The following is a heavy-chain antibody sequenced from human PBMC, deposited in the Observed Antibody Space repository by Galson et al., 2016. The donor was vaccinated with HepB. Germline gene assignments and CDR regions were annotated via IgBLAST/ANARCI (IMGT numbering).Heavy chain of an antibody. CDR2: VSGSGRAT. Sequence: SPRLSCAASGFTFGNYALSWVRQAPGKGLEWVSGVSGSGRATYHADSVKGRLTISRDNSNNTLYLQMTSLRVEDTAVYYCATRAIMGTIRNYFDSWGQGILVTVSS. CDR3: ATRAIMGTIRNYFDS. CDR1: GFTFGNYA. V-gene: IGHV3-23*01. J-gene: IGHJ4*02. D-gene: IGHD1-26*01.